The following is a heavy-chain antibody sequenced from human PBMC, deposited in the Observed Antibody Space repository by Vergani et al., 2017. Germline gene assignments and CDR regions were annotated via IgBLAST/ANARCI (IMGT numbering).Heavy chain of an antibody. V-gene: IGHV1-2*02. CDR2: INPNSGGT. J-gene: IGHJ4*02. D-gene: IGHD2-8*01. CDR3: ARVGWDIVLMVYDY. Sequence: QVQLVQSGAEVKKPGSSVKVSCKASGGTFSSYAISWVRQAPGQGLEWMGWINPNSGGTNYAQKFQGRVTMTRDTSISTAYMELSRLRSDDTAVYYCARVGWDIVLMVYDYWGQGTLVTVSS. CDR1: GGTFSSYA.